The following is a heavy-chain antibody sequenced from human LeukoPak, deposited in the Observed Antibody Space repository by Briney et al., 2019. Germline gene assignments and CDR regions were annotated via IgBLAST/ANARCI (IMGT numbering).Heavy chain of an antibody. D-gene: IGHD1-26*01. V-gene: IGHV4-59*01. CDR1: GGSISSYY. Sequence: SETLSLTCTVSGGSISSYYWSWIRRPPGKGLEWIGYIYYSGSTNYNPSLKSRVTISVDTSKNQFSLKLSSLTAADTAVHYCARDAGATTGALPFDPWGQGTLVTVSS. CDR2: IYYSGST. J-gene: IGHJ5*02. CDR3: ARDAGATTGALPFDP.